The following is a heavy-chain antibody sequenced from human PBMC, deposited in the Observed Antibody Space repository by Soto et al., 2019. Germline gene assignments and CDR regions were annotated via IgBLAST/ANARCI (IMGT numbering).Heavy chain of an antibody. Sequence: EVQLVESGGGLVQPGGSLRLSCAASGFTFSSYSMNWVRQAPGKGLEWVSYISSSSSTIYYADSVKGRFTISRDNAKSSLYLQMNSLRDEDTAVYYCARDYRNSATTVYYFDYWGQGTLVTVSS. J-gene: IGHJ4*02. CDR2: ISSSSSTI. CDR3: ARDYRNSATTVYYFDY. CDR1: GFTFSSYS. V-gene: IGHV3-48*02. D-gene: IGHD4-4*01.